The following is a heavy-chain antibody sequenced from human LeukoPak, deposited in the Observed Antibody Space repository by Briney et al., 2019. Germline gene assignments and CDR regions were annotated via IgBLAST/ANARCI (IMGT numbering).Heavy chain of an antibody. V-gene: IGHV3-72*01. J-gene: IGHJ4*02. CDR2: MRKKAGGYTT. D-gene: IGHD4-23*01. CDR1: GFTFSDHY. Sequence: GGSLRLSCAASGFTFSDHYMDWVRLAPGKGVEWVGRMRKKAGGYTTEYAASVKARFPVSRHDSNSSLYLQMNSLKTEDTAVYYCFRSYLGTSDSWGQGTLVSVSS. CDR3: FRSYLGTSDS.